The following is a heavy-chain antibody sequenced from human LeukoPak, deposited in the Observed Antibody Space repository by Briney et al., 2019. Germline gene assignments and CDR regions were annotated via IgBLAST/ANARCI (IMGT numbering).Heavy chain of an antibody. V-gene: IGHV4-34*01. CDR1: GGSFSGYY. D-gene: IGHD1-26*01. CDR3: ARLLKYSGSYYCDF. CDR2: MYYSGST. J-gene: IGHJ4*02. Sequence: SETLSLTRAVYGGSFSGYYWSWIRQPPGKGLEWIGNMYYSGSTYYNPSLRSRVTTSVDTTKNQFSLKLGSVTAADTAVYYCARLLKYSGSYYCDFWGQGTLVTVSS.